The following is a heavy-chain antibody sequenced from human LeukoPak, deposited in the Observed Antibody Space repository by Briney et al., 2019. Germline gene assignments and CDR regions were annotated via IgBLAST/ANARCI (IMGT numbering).Heavy chain of an antibody. V-gene: IGHV3-73*01. Sequence: GGSLRLSCAASGFTFSGSAMHWARQASGKGLEWVGRIRSKANSYATAYAASVKGRFTISRDDSKNTAYLQMNSLKTEGTAVYYCTRSSSAPAYFDYWGQGTLVTVSS. J-gene: IGHJ4*02. CDR1: GFTFSGSA. CDR3: TRSSSAPAYFDY. CDR2: IRSKANSYAT.